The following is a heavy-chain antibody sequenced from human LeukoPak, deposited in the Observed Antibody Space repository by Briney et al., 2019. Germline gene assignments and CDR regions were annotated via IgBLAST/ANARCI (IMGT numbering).Heavy chain of an antibody. V-gene: IGHV3-53*01. CDR2: IYSGGST. Sequence: GGSLRLSCAASGFTVSSNYMSWVRQAPGKGLEWVSVIYSGGSTYYADSVKGRFTISRDNSKNTLFLQMNSLRAEDTAVYFCAKRVTTNWYFDLWGRGTLVTVSS. CDR1: GFTVSSNY. D-gene: IGHD4-17*01. CDR3: AKRVTTNWYFDL. J-gene: IGHJ2*01.